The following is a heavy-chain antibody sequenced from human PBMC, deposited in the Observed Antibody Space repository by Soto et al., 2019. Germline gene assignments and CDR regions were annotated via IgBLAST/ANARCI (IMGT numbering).Heavy chain of an antibody. V-gene: IGHV4-34*01. D-gene: IGHD3-10*01. CDR3: AGYITNSFDY. CDR2: INHSGST. J-gene: IGHJ4*02. Sequence: PSETLSLTCAVYGGSFSGYYWSWIRQPPGKGLEWIGEINHSGSTNYNPSLKSRVTISVDTSKNQFSLKLSSVTAADTAVYYCAGYITNSFDYWGQGTLVTVSS. CDR1: GGSFSGYY.